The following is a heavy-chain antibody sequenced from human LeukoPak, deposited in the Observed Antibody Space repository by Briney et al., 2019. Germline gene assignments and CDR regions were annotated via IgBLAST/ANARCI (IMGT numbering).Heavy chain of an antibody. CDR2: IGTGGSPT. CDR3: AKDVGLGDLV. CDR1: GFTLSSYG. J-gene: IGHJ4*02. Sequence: GGSLRLSCAASGFTLSSYGMHWVRQAPGKGLEWVSYIGTGGSPTYYADSVKGRFTISRDNAKSSLYLQMSSLRADDTAIYYCAKDVGLGDLVWGRGSLVTVSS. V-gene: IGHV3-48*03. D-gene: IGHD3-10*01.